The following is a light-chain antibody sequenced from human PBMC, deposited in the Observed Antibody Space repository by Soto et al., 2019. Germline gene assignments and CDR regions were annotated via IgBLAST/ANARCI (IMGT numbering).Light chain of an antibody. V-gene: IGKV3-20*01. Sequence: EIVLTQSPATLSLSPGEGATLSCRARQSITSYLAWYQQKPGQAPRLLIYGASNRATGIPDRFSGSGSGTDSTLTISRLEPEDFAVYYCQQYGSSGTFGQGTKVDI. CDR3: QQYGSSGT. J-gene: IGKJ1*01. CDR2: GAS. CDR1: QSITSY.